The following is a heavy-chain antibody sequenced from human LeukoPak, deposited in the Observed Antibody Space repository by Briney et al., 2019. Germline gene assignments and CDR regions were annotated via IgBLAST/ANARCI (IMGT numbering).Heavy chain of an antibody. CDR1: GFTVSSNY. CDR2: IYSGGST. J-gene: IGHJ4*02. D-gene: IGHD3-9*01. CDR3: ARGLYYDILTGSHRVGYY. Sequence: GGSLRLSCAASGFTVSSNYMSWVRQAPGKGLEWVSVIYSGGSTYYADSVKGRFTISRDNAKNSLYLQMNSLRAEDTAVYYCARGLYYDILTGSHRVGYYWGQGTLVTVSS. V-gene: IGHV3-53*01.